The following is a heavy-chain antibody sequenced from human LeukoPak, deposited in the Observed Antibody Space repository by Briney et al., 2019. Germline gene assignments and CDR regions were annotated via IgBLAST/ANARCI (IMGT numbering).Heavy chain of an antibody. Sequence: GGSLRLSCSASGFTFSNYAMHWVRQAPGKGLEYVSAISSNGGSTYYADSVKGRFTISRDNSKNTLYLQMNSLRAEDTAVYYCARDYGITIFGVAYYYGMDVWGQGTTVTVSS. CDR3: ARDYGITIFGVAYYYGMDV. V-gene: IGHV3-64*04. CDR1: GFTFSNYA. J-gene: IGHJ6*02. CDR2: ISSNGGST. D-gene: IGHD3-3*01.